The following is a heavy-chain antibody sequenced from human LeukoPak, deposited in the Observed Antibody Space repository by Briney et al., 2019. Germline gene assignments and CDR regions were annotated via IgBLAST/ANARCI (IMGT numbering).Heavy chain of an antibody. CDR1: GFTFSSYG. D-gene: IGHD2-2*01. CDR2: ISGSGGST. Sequence: GGSLRLSCAASGFTFSSYGMSWVRQAPGKGLEWVSAISGSGGSTYYADSVKGRFTISRDNSKNTLYLQMNSLRAEDTAVYYCAKDTGGYCSSTSCSYYYYYMDVWGKGTTVTVSS. J-gene: IGHJ6*03. CDR3: AKDTGGYCSSTSCSYYYYYMDV. V-gene: IGHV3-23*01.